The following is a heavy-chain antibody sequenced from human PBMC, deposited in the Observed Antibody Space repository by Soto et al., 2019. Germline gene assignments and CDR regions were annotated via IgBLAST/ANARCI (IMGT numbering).Heavy chain of an antibody. CDR2: INPSGGSP. CDR3: ARGYLSTVTTYGYFDY. J-gene: IGHJ4*02. Sequence: QVRLMQSGAEVKKPGASVRVSCKASGYTFTNYYIHWVREAPGQGLEWMGIINPSGGSPSYAQKFQGRVTMTRDASPGTIYMELSSLRSEDTAVYYCARGYLSTVTTYGYFDYWGQGTLVTVSS. V-gene: IGHV1-46*03. D-gene: IGHD4-17*01. CDR1: GYTFTNYY.